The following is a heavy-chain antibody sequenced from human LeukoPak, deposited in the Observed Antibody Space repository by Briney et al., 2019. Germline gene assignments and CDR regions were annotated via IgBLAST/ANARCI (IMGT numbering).Heavy chain of an antibody. CDR1: GYTFTGYY. D-gene: IGHD1-26*01. Sequence: ASVKVSCKASGYTFTGYYMHWVRQAPGQGLEWMGWINPNSGGTNYAQKFQGRVTMTRDTSISTAYMELSRLRSDDTAVYYCARVVGAYHAFDIWGQGTMVTVSS. CDR2: INPNSGGT. J-gene: IGHJ3*02. V-gene: IGHV1-2*02. CDR3: ARVVGAYHAFDI.